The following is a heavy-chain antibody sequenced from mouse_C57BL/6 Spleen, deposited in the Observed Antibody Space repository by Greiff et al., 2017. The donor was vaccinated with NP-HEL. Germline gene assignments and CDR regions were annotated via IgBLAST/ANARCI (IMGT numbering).Heavy chain of an antibody. D-gene: IGHD2-2*01. V-gene: IGHV1-62-2*01. J-gene: IGHJ3*01. CDR2: FYPGSGSI. Sequence: VQLQQSGAELVKPGASVKLSCKASGYTFTEYTIHWVKQRSGQGLEWIGWFYPGSGSIKYNEKFKDKATLTADKSSSTVYMELSRLTSEDSAVYFCARHEDLHGYDGERGFAYWGQGTLVTVSA. CDR1: GYTFTEYT. CDR3: ARHEDLHGYDGERGFAY.